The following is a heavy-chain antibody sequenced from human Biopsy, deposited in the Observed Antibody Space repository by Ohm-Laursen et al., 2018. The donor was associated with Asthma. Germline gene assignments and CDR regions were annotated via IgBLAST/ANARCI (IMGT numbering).Heavy chain of an antibody. D-gene: IGHD3-3*01. CDR1: GYTFTGYY. CDR2: INPNSGGT. V-gene: IGHV1-2*06. Sequence: ASVKVSCKTSGYTFTGYYIHWVRQAPGQGLEWMGRINPNSGGTNYVQKFQGRVTMTRDTSISTAYMELSRLRPDDTAVYYCARDGMEWYLSAFDFWGQGTLVTVSS. CDR3: ARDGMEWYLSAFDF. J-gene: IGHJ4*02.